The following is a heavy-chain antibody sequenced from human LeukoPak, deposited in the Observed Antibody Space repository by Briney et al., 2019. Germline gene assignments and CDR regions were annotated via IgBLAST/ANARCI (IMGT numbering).Heavy chain of an antibody. D-gene: IGHD6-19*01. J-gene: IGHJ4*02. Sequence: GGSLRLSCAASGFTFSDYYMSWIRQAPGKGLEWDSYVSSSGSTIYYADSVKGRFTISRDNAKNSLYLQMNSLRAEDTAVYYCARARAVAAPQDYWGQGTLVTVSS. CDR2: VSSSGSTI. CDR1: GFTFSDYY. CDR3: ARARAVAAPQDY. V-gene: IGHV3-11*01.